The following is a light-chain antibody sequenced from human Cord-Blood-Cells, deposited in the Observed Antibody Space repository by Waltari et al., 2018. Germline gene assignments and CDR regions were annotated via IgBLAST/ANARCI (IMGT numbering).Light chain of an antibody. CDR2: DVS. J-gene: IGLJ2*01. CDR3: SSYTSSSTGV. V-gene: IGLV2-14*01. Sequence: QSALTQPASVSGSPGQSITISCTGTSSDVGGYNYVSWYQQHPGKAPKLMIYDVSNRPSGVSNRVSGSKSGNPASLTISGLQAEEEADYYCSSYTSSSTGVFGGGTKLTVL. CDR1: SSDVGGYNY.